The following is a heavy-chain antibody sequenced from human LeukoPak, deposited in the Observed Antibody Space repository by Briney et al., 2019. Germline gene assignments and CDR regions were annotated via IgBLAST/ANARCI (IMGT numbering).Heavy chain of an antibody. CDR3: ARVRDGDYGYIGFDP. D-gene: IGHD4-17*01. J-gene: IGHJ5*02. V-gene: IGHV4-31*03. Sequence: PSETLSLTCTVSGGSFSSGGYYWSWIRQHPGKGLEWIGYIYYSGRTYYNPSLKSRVTISVDTSKNQFSLKLSSVTAADTAEYHCARVRDGDYGYIGFDPWGQGTLVTVSS. CDR2: IYYSGRT. CDR1: GGSFSSGGYY.